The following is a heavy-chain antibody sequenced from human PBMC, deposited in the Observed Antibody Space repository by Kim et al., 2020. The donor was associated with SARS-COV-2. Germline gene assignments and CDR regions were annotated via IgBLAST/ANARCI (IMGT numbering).Heavy chain of an antibody. D-gene: IGHD6-19*01. Sequence: GGSLRLSCAASGFTFSSYGMHWVRQAPGKGLEWVAVISYDGSNKYYADSVKCRFTISRDNSKNTLYLQMNSLRAEDTAVYYCAKELDRYSSGWYYFDYWGQGTLVTVSS. CDR1: GFTFSSYG. CDR2: ISYDGSNK. V-gene: IGHV3-30*18. J-gene: IGHJ4*02. CDR3: AKELDRYSSGWYYFDY.